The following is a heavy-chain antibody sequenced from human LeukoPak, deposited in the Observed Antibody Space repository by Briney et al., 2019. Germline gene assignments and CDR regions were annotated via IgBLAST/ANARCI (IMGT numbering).Heavy chain of an antibody. CDR2: ISYDGSNK. D-gene: IGHD3-10*01. J-gene: IGHJ4*02. CDR1: GFTFSSYA. CDR3: ARGIWFGGKTLFDY. V-gene: IGHV3-30-3*01. Sequence: GGSLRLSCAASGFTFSSYAMHWVRQAPGKGLEWVAVISYDGSNKYYADSVKGRFTISRDNSKNTLYLQMNSLRAEDTAVYYCARGIWFGGKTLFDYWGQGTLVTVSS.